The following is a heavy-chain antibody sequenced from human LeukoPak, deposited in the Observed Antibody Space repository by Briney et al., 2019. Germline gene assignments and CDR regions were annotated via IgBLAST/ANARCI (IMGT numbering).Heavy chain of an antibody. J-gene: IGHJ4*02. D-gene: IGHD2-2*01. V-gene: IGHV4-39*01. CDR1: GGSISSYY. CDR3: ARGSTRAAEVFDY. Sequence: SETLSLTCTVSGGSISSYYWGWIRQPPGKGLEWFGSVYYSGSTYYNPSLKSRVTISVDTSKNQFSLKLTSVTAADTAVYYCARGSTRAAEVFDYWGQGTLVTVSS. CDR2: VYYSGST.